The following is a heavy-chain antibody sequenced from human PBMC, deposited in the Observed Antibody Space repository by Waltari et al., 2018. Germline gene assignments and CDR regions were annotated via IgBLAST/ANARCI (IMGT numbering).Heavy chain of an antibody. J-gene: IGHJ4*02. CDR3: ARGDPTTYYDFWSGYYSPGSFDY. Sequence: QVQLQQWGAGLLKPSETLSLTCAVYGGSFSGYYWSWIRQPPGKGREWIGEINHSGSTNYNPSLKSRVTISVDTSKNQFSLKLSSVTAADTAVYYCARGDPTTYYDFWSGYYSPGSFDYWGQGTLVTVSS. CDR2: INHSGST. V-gene: IGHV4-34*01. CDR1: GGSFSGYY. D-gene: IGHD3-3*01.